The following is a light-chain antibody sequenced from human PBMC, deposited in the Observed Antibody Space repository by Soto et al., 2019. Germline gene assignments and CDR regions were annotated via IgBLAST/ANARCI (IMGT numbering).Light chain of an antibody. Sequence: DIQMTQSPSTLSASVGDRVTITCRASQSISSWLAWYQQKPGKAPNLLIYKASSLESGVPSRFSGSGSGTEFPLTISSRQPDDFATYYCQQYNSYPWTFGQGTKVEIK. CDR3: QQYNSYPWT. J-gene: IGKJ1*01. CDR2: KAS. CDR1: QSISSW. V-gene: IGKV1-5*03.